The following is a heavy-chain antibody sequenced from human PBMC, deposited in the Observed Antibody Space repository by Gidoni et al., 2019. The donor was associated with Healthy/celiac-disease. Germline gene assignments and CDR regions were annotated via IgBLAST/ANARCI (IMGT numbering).Heavy chain of an antibody. V-gene: IGHV3-43*01. CDR3: AKDRYMDV. CDR1: GFTFDDYT. Sequence: EVQLVASGGGVVQPGGSLSVSCAASGFTFDDYTMHWVRQALGKGVEWVSLISWDGGSTYYADSVKGRFTISRDNSKTSLYLQMNSLRTEDTALYYCAKDRYMDVWGKGTTVTVSS. CDR2: ISWDGGST. J-gene: IGHJ6*03.